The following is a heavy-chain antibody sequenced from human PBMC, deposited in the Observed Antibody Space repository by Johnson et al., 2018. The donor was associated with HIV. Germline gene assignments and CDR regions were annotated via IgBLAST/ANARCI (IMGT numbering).Heavy chain of an antibody. V-gene: IGHV3-30-3*01. J-gene: IGHJ3*02. D-gene: IGHD1/OR15-1a*01. CDR3: ARGGLGFQNIHDPFDI. CDR2: ISYDGNNK. Sequence: QVQLVESGGGVVRPGGSLRLSCAASGFTFSTYAMHWVRQAPGKGLEWLAVISYDGNNKFYADSVKGRFTISRDNAKNSLYLQMNSLRAEDTALYYCARGGLGFQNIHDPFDIWGQGTMVTVSS. CDR1: GFTFSTYA.